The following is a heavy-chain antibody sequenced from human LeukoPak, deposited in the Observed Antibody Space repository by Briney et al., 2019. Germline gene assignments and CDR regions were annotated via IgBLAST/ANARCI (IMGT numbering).Heavy chain of an antibody. CDR2: IYSGGST. CDR1: GFTVSSNY. V-gene: IGHV3-53*01. CDR3: ASDSVAGTGIDY. J-gene: IGHJ4*02. Sequence: GGSLRLSCAASGFTVSSNYMSWVRQAPGKGLEWVSVIYSGGSTYYADSVKGRFTISRDNSKDTLYLQMNSLRAEDTAVYYCASDSVAGTGIDYWGQGTLVTVSS. D-gene: IGHD6-19*01.